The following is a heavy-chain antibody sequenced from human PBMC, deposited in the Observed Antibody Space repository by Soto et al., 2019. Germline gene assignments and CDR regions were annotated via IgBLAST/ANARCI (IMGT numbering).Heavy chain of an antibody. CDR2: IKGDETST. CDR3: ARGVSGYYGFDY. Sequence: EVQLVESGGGPAQFGGSLRLSCAASGFTFSNYWMHWVRQVPGKGLVWDSRIKGDETSTGYADSVKGRFTIFRDNVKNTLYLQMNSLRAEDTAVYYCARGVSGYYGFDYWGQGTLVTVSS. D-gene: IGHD5-12*01. CDR1: GFTFSNYW. V-gene: IGHV3-74*01. J-gene: IGHJ4*02.